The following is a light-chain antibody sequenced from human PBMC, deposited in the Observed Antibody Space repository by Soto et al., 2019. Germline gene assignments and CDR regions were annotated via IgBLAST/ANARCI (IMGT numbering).Light chain of an antibody. CDR2: DDS. V-gene: IGLV3-21*02. CDR3: QVWDSSSAHVV. J-gene: IGLJ2*01. Sequence: SYELTQPPSVSVAPGQTARITCGGTNIGSKSLHWYQQKPGQALVLVVYDDSDRPTGIPERFSGSNSGNTATLTISRVEAGDEADYYCQVWDSSSAHVVFGGGTKLTVL. CDR1: NIGSKS.